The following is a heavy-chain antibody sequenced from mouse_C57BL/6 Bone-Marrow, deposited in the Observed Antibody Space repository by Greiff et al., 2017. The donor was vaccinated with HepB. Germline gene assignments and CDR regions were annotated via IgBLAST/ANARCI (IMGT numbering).Heavy chain of an antibody. CDR1: GFNIKDDY. V-gene: IGHV14-4*01. Sequence: EVQLQESGAELVRPGASVKLSCTASGFNIKDDYMHWVKQRPEQGLEWIGWIDPENGDTEYASKFQGKATITADTSSNTAYLQLSSLTSEDTAVYYCTPVVARYFDVWGTGTTVTVSS. CDR2: IDPENGDT. D-gene: IGHD1-1*01. J-gene: IGHJ1*03. CDR3: TPVVARYFDV.